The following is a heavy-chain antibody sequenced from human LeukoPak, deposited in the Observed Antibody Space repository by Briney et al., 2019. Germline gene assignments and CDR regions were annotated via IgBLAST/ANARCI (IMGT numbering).Heavy chain of an antibody. CDR1: GYSISSGYY. V-gene: IGHV4-38-2*02. CDR2: IYHSGST. CDR3: ARDSLTMVAY. D-gene: IGHD4/OR15-4a*01. Sequence: SETLSLTCTVSGYSISSGYYWGWIRQPPGKGLEWIGSIYHSGSTYYNPSLKSRVTISVDTSKNQFSLKLSSVTAADTAVYYCARDSLTMVAYWGQGTLVTVSS. J-gene: IGHJ4*02.